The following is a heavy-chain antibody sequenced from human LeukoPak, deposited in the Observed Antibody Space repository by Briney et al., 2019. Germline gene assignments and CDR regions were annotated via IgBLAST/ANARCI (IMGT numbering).Heavy chain of an antibody. CDR3: ARGPFSSNVGTGAY. CDR2: INTDGSST. V-gene: IGHV3-74*01. CDR1: GFTFSDYW. Sequence: PGGSLRLSCEGSGFTFSDYWMHWDRQAPGKGLVWVSRINTDGSSTTYADSVKGRFTVSRDNARNTLYLQMNSLRAEDTAVYYCARGPFSSNVGTGAYWGQGTLVTVSS. J-gene: IGHJ4*02. D-gene: IGHD2-2*01.